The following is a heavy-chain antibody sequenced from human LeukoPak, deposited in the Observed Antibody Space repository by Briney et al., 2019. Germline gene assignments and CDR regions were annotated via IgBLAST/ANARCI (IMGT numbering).Heavy chain of an antibody. CDR3: AVTLGYCSSTSCHNNWFDP. V-gene: IGHV4-34*01. CDR1: GGSFSGYY. D-gene: IGHD2-2*02. Sequence: SETLSLTCAVYGGSFSGYYWSWIRQPPGKGLEWIGEINHSGSTNYNPSLKSRVTTSVDTSKNQFSLKLSSVTAADTAVYYCAVTLGYCSSTSCHNNWFDPWGQGTLVTVSS. CDR2: INHSGST. J-gene: IGHJ5*02.